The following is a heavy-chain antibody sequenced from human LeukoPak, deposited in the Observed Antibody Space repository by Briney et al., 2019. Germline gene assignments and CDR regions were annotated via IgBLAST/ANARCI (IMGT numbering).Heavy chain of an antibody. CDR1: GYTFTSYD. V-gene: IGHV1-8*01. Sequence: ASVKVSCKASGYTFTSYDINWMRQATGQGLEWMGWMNPNSGNTGYAQKFQGRVTMTRNTSISTAYMELSSLRSEDTAVYYCARGYSYGSHYYYYGMDVWGQGTTVTVSS. CDR2: MNPNSGNT. CDR3: ARGYSYGSHYYYYGMDV. D-gene: IGHD5-18*01. J-gene: IGHJ6*02.